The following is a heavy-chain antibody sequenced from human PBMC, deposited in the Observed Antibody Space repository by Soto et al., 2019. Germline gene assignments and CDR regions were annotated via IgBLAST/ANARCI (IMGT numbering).Heavy chain of an antibody. Sequence: SVKVSCKASGGTFSSYAISWVRQAPGQGLEWMGGIIPIFGTANCAQKFQGRVTITADESTSTAYMELSSLRSEDTAVYYCARGEVVVVPAANPYYYYYGMDVWGQGTTVTVSS. CDR1: GGTFSSYA. D-gene: IGHD2-2*01. J-gene: IGHJ6*02. V-gene: IGHV1-69*13. CDR2: IIPIFGTA. CDR3: ARGEVVVVPAANPYYYYYGMDV.